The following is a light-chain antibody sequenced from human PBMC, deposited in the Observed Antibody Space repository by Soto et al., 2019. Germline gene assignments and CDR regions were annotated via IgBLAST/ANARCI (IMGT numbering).Light chain of an antibody. CDR1: QGISSY. V-gene: IGKV1-9*01. CDR3: QQLNS. Sequence: DIPLTQSPSFLSASVGDRDTITCRASQGISSYLAWYQQKPGKAPKLLIYAASTLQSGVPSRFSGSGSGTEFTLTISSLQPEDFATYYCQQLNSFGGGTKVEIK. CDR2: AAS. J-gene: IGKJ4*01.